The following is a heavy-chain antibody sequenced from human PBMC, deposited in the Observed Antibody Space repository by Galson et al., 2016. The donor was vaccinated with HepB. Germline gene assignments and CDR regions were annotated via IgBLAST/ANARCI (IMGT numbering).Heavy chain of an antibody. J-gene: IGHJ4*02. Sequence: SETLSLTCNVSGDSVNNGSYYWGWIRQPPGKGLEWVGCIYYSGSTNYSPSLQSRLSISLDTSKNQFSLRLNSVTAADTALYFCARGKGFWSGYYADYWGQGTLVTVSS. V-gene: IGHV4-61*01. D-gene: IGHD3-3*01. CDR1: GDSVNNGSYY. CDR3: ARGKGFWSGYYADY. CDR2: IYYSGST.